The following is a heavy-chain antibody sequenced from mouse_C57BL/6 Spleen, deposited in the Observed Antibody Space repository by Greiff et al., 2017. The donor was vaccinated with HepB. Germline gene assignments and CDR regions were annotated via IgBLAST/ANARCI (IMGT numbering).Heavy chain of an antibody. CDR3: ARFYYGSRIPEYFDV. Sequence: VQLQQSGAELVKPGASVKMSCKASGYTFTSYWITWVKQRPGQGLEWIGDIYPGSGSTNYNEKFKSKATLTVDTSSSTAYMQLSSLTSEDSAVYYCARFYYGSRIPEYFDVWGTGTTVTVSS. V-gene: IGHV1-55*01. CDR2: IYPGSGST. CDR1: GYTFTSYW. D-gene: IGHD1-1*01. J-gene: IGHJ1*03.